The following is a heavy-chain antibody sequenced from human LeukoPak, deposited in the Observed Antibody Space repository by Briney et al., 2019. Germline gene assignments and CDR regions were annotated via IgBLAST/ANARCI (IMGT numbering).Heavy chain of an antibody. CDR1: GFLFGDLA. CDR2: IRSNTYGGTT. V-gene: IGHV3-49*04. D-gene: IGHD3-16*02. CDR3: TTRLGALSD. J-gene: IGHJ4*02. Sequence: PGGSVTLSCSASGFLFGDLAVSGVRQAPGKGLEWVGFIRSNTYGGTTEYAASVKGRFTISRDDSKGIAYLQMNSLKSEDTAVYPLTTRLGALSDWGQGTLVTVSS.